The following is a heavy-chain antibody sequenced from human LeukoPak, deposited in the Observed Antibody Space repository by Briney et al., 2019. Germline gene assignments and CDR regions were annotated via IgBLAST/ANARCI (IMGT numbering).Heavy chain of an antibody. CDR2: IYSSGST. Sequence: SETLSLTCAVYGGSFSGYYWGWIRQPPGKGLEWIGNIYSSGSTYYNASLQSRVTISIDTSKNQFSLRLNSVTAADTAMYYCARRRSLQFTPNWFDPWGQGTLVTVSS. CDR3: ARRRSLQFTPNWFDP. D-gene: IGHD5-24*01. J-gene: IGHJ5*02. CDR1: GGSFSGYY. V-gene: IGHV4-34*01.